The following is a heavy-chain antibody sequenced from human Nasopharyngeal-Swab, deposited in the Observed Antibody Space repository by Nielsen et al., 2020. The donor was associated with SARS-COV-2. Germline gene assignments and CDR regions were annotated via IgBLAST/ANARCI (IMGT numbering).Heavy chain of an antibody. CDR3: VRKGGDRDDAFDF. Sequence: SCKVSGYTLTELSMHWVRQAPGKGLEWVAIIWYDGTNKDYADSVKGRFTISRDNAKNSLYLQMNSLRAEDTALYYCVRKGGDRDDAFDFWGQGTLVTVSS. CDR2: IWYDGTNK. D-gene: IGHD5-12*01. CDR1: GYTLTELS. V-gene: IGHV3-33*03. J-gene: IGHJ3*01.